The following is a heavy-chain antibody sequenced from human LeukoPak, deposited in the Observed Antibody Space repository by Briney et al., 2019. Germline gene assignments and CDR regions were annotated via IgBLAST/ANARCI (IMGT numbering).Heavy chain of an antibody. CDR1: GFTFMIYS. CDR2: ISTSNSHM. V-gene: IGHV3-21*01. Sequence: GSLRLSCAASGFTFMIYSMTWFRQAPGKRLEWVSSISTSNSHMYYAESVRGRFTISRDTAKNQLYLQMNTLSAEDTAVYYCARYWVVSPHQSDAFDIWGQGTMVTVSS. D-gene: IGHD2-15*01. J-gene: IGHJ3*02. CDR3: ARYWVVSPHQSDAFDI.